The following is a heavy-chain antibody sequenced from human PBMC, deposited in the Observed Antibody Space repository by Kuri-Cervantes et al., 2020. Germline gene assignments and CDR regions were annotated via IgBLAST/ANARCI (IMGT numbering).Heavy chain of an antibody. CDR2: IYYSGST. V-gene: IGHV4-39*07. CDR1: GGSISSSTYY. D-gene: IGHD2-2*01. J-gene: IGHJ5*02. Sequence: SETLSLTCTVSGGSISSSTYYWGWIRQPPGKGLEWIGSIYYSGSTNYNPSLQSRVTISVDTSKNQFSLKLSSVTAADTAVYYCATNRCSSTSCYEYNWFDPWGQGTLVTVSS. CDR3: ATNRCSSTSCYEYNWFDP.